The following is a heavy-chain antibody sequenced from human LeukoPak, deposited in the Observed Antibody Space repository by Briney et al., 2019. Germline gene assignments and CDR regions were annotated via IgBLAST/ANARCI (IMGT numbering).Heavy chain of an antibody. CDR1: GYSFTSYY. J-gene: IGHJ2*01. CDR2: INPNSGGT. Sequence: ASVKVSCKASGYSFTSYYMNWVRQAPGQGLEWMGWINPNSGGTNYAQKFQGRVTMTRDTSISTAYMELSRLRSDDTAVYYCAWSIAAAGTRYFDLWGRGTLVTVSS. V-gene: IGHV1-2*02. CDR3: AWSIAAAGTRYFDL. D-gene: IGHD6-13*01.